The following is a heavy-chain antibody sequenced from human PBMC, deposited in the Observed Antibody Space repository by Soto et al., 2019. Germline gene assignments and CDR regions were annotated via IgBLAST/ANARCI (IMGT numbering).Heavy chain of an antibody. J-gene: IGHJ6*04. CDR1: GYTFTGYY. Sequence: ASVKVSCKASGYTFTGYYMHWVRQAPGQGLEWMGWINPNSGGTNYAQKFQGWVTMTRDTSISTAYMELSRLRSDDTAVYYCAFGGIPGPLGPGHSYSGMGFWVKGTTVTVSS. CDR3: AFGGIPGPLGPGHSYSGMGF. D-gene: IGHD2-21*01. CDR2: INPNSGGT. V-gene: IGHV1-2*04.